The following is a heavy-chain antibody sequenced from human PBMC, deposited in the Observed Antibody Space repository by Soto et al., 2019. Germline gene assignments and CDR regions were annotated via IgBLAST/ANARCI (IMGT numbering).Heavy chain of an antibody. D-gene: IGHD4-17*01. Sequence: QVQLVESGGGVVQPGRSLRLSCAASGFTFSSYGMHWVRQAPGKGLEWVAVISYDGSNKYYADSVKGRFTISRDNSKNTLYLQMNSLRAEDTAVYYCAKDWRYGEVARWLFDYWGQGTLVTVSS. CDR2: ISYDGSNK. V-gene: IGHV3-30*18. CDR1: GFTFSSYG. CDR3: AKDWRYGEVARWLFDY. J-gene: IGHJ4*02.